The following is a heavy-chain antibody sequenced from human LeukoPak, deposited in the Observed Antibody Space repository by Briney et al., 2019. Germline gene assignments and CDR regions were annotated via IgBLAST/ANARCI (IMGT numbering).Heavy chain of an antibody. CDR2: NRGSGGSK. J-gene: IGHJ3*02. D-gene: IGHD1-26*01. Sequence: GSLRLSCAASGFTFSNYAMSWVRQAPGKGLEWVSANRGSGGSKYYADSMKCRFIISRDNAKTSLYRHIKCRTAEDTAVYYCARRWEEDDAFNIWGQGTMVTVSS. CDR1: GFTFSNYA. CDR3: ARRWEEDDAFNI. V-gene: IGHV3-23*01.